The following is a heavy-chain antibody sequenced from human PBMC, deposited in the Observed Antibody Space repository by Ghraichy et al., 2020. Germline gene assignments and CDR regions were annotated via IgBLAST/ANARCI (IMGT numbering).Heavy chain of an antibody. CDR1: GGSISSGGYY. CDR3: ARETYCGTTNGYGSNRYLDL. V-gene: IGHV4-61*02. D-gene: IGHD2-2*01. Sequence: SETLSLTCTVSGGSISSGGYYWSWIRQPAGKGLECIGRIFTSGSTNYNPSLESRVSMSVDTSKNQFSLTLSSVTAADTAVYYCARETYCGTTNGYGSNRYLDLGGRGTLFIVSS. CDR2: IFTSGST. J-gene: IGHJ2*01.